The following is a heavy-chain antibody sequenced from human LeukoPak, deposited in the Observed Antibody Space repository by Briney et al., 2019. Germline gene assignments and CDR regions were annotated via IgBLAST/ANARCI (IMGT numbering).Heavy chain of an antibody. J-gene: IGHJ4*02. CDR1: GFTFRSFA. CDR2: ISYDGNNK. D-gene: IGHD5-24*01. V-gene: IGHV3-30-3*01. CDR3: ARNPMAAYYFDY. Sequence: GGSLRLSCAASGFTFRSFAMHWVRQAPGKGLEWVAIISYDGNNKYYADSVKGRFTISRDNSKNTLYVQMDSLRTDDTAIYYCARNPMAAYYFDYCGQGSLVTVSS.